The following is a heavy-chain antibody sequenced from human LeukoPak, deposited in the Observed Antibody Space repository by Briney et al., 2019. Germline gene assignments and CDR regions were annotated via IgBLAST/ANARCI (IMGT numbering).Heavy chain of an antibody. V-gene: IGHV4-31*03. Sequence: SETLSLTCTVSGGSISSGGYYWSWIRQHPGKGLEWIGYIYYSGSTYYNPSLKSRVTISVDTSKNQFSLKLSSVTAADTAVYYCARIVGRGLTSYYFDYWGQGTLVTVSS. CDR1: GGSISSGGYY. CDR3: ARIVGRGLTSYYFDY. CDR2: IYYSGST. J-gene: IGHJ4*02. D-gene: IGHD1-26*01.